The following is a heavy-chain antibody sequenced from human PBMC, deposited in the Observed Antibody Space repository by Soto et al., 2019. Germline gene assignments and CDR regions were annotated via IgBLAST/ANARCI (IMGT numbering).Heavy chain of an antibody. CDR2: ISSSSSTI. J-gene: IGHJ4*02. Sequence: EVQLVESGGGLVQPGGSLRLSCAASGFTFSSYSMNWVRQAPGKGLEWVSYISSSSSTIYYADSVKGRFTISRDNAKNSLYLQMNSLRDEDTAVYYCAREILSYSSGWYTHWGQGTLVTVSS. V-gene: IGHV3-48*02. D-gene: IGHD6-19*01. CDR3: AREILSYSSGWYTH. CDR1: GFTFSSYS.